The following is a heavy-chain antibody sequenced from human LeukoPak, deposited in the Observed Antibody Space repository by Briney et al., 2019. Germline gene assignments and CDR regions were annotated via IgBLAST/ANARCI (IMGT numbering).Heavy chain of an antibody. Sequence: GGSLRLSCAASGFTFSTYGMNWVRQAPGKGLEWVSGISGSGAGTYYADSVKGRFSISRDNSKNTLYLQMNSLRAEDTALYYCAKGYNSGWFESWGQGALVTVSS. J-gene: IGHJ5*01. V-gene: IGHV3-23*01. CDR1: GFTFSTYG. CDR2: ISGSGAGT. D-gene: IGHD6-19*01. CDR3: AKGYNSGWFES.